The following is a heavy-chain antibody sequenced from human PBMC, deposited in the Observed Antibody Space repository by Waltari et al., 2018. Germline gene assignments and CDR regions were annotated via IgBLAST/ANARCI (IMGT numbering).Heavy chain of an antibody. V-gene: IGHV4-34*01. CDR3: ARSSWFGELLSRGWFDP. J-gene: IGHJ5*02. CDR2: IKHSGST. D-gene: IGHD3-10*01. CDR1: GGSFSGYS. Sequence: QVQLQQWGAGLLKPSETLSLTCAVSGGSFSGYSWSWIRQPPGKGLEWIGEIKHSGSTNYNPSLKSRVTISVDTSKNQFSLKLSSVTAADTAVYYCARSSWFGELLSRGWFDPWGQGTLVTVSS.